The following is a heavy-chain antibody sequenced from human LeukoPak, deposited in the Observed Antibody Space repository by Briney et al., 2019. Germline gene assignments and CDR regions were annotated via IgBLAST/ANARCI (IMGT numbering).Heavy chain of an antibody. Sequence: SGTLSLTCTVSAGSINSGDYYWSWIRQPAGKGLEWIGRIYSPGTNYNYNPSVKSRVTISIDTSKNQFSLKLTSVTAADTAVFYCARGIGTSYDSSRDAFDIWGQGTMVTVSS. CDR2: IYSPGTN. CDR1: AGSINSGDYY. V-gene: IGHV4-61*02. D-gene: IGHD3-22*01. J-gene: IGHJ3*02. CDR3: ARGIGTSYDSSRDAFDI.